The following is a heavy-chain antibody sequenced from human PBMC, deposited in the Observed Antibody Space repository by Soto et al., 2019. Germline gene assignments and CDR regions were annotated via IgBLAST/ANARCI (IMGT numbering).Heavy chain of an antibody. D-gene: IGHD3-3*01. J-gene: IGHJ4*02. CDR2: INSDGSST. CDR3: ARDSSPYYDFWSGFYTYFDY. CDR1: GFTFSSHW. Sequence: EVQLVESGGGLVQPGGSLRLSCAVSGFTFSSHWIHWVRQAPGKGLVWVSRINSDGSSTNYADSVKGRFTISRDNAKNTLYLQMNSLGADDTAVYYCARDSSPYYDFWSGFYTYFDYWGQGALVTVSS. V-gene: IGHV3-74*01.